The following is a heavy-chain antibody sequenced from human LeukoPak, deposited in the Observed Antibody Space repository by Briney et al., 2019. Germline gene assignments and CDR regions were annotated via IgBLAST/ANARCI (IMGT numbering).Heavy chain of an antibody. Sequence: GASVKVSCKASGYTFDGYYIHWVRRAPGQGLEWLGWINPDKGDARTAQKFRDRVIVTTDKSLATAYMEVINLSSDDTAVYFCTRSSWDCSSGSCYTNMNFGYWGQGTLVTVSS. V-gene: IGHV1-2*02. J-gene: IGHJ4*02. CDR3: TRSSWDCSSGSCYTNMNFGY. CDR2: INPDKGDA. D-gene: IGHD2-15*01. CDR1: GYTFDGYY.